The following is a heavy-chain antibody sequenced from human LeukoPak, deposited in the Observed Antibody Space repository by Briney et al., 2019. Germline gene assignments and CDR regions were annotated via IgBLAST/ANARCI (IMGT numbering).Heavy chain of an antibody. CDR3: ARDRLRWYFDY. Sequence: GSLRLSCAASGFTVSNSYMSWVRQAPGKGLEWVSVSYSGGTIAYADSVKGRFTISRDNSKNTVYLQMNSLRAEDTAVYYCARDRLRWYFDYWGQGTLVTVSS. J-gene: IGHJ4*02. CDR2: SYSGGTI. CDR1: GFTVSNSY. V-gene: IGHV3-66*01. D-gene: IGHD4-23*01.